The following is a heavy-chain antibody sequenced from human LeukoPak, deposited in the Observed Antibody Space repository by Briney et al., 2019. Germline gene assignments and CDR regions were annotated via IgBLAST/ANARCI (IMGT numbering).Heavy chain of an antibody. CDR3: ASEGIARIGPPAS. V-gene: IGHV1-8*02. D-gene: IGHD6-13*01. Sequence: ASVKVSCKASGYTFTSYGISWVRQATGQGLEWMGWMNPNSGNTGYAQKFQGRVTMTRSTSISTAYMELSRLRSDDTAVYYCASEGIARIGPPASCGQGTLVNVSS. CDR1: GYTFTSYG. CDR2: MNPNSGNT. J-gene: IGHJ5*02.